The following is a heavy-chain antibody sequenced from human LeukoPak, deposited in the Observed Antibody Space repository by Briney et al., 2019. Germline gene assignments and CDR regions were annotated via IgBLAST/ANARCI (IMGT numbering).Heavy chain of an antibody. CDR3: ARVRGDSYYYYYMDV. Sequence: GGSLRLSCVASGFIFSSYEMIWVRQAPGKGLEWVSFITNSGSTKYYADSVKGRVTISRDNAKNSLDLQMNGLSAEDTAVYYCARVRGDSYYYYYMDVWGKGTTVTVSS. CDR2: ITNSGSTK. D-gene: IGHD2-21*02. J-gene: IGHJ6*03. CDR1: GFIFSSYE. V-gene: IGHV3-48*03.